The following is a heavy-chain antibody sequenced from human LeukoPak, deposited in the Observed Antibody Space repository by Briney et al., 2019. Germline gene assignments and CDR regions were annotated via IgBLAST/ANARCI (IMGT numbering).Heavy chain of an antibody. CDR3: ARGKLRDCSSTSCYNFDY. CDR1: GGSFSGYY. D-gene: IGHD2-2*01. Sequence: SETLSLTCAVYGGSFSGYYWSWIRQPPGKGLEWIGEINHSGSTNYNPSLKSRVTISVDTSKNQFSLKLSSVTAADTAVYYCARGKLRDCSSTSCYNFDYWGQGTLVTVSS. V-gene: IGHV4-34*01. CDR2: INHSGST. J-gene: IGHJ4*02.